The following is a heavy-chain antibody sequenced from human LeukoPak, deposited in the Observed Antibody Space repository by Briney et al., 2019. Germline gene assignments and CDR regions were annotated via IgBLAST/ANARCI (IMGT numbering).Heavy chain of an antibody. CDR2: INHSGST. J-gene: IGHJ4*02. D-gene: IGHD1-26*01. V-gene: IGHV4-34*01. CDR1: GGSFSGYY. CDR3: ARLNGSPRRGPFDY. Sequence: SETLSLTCAVYGGSFSGYYWSWIRQPPGKGLEWIGEINHSGSTNCNPSLKSRVTISVDTSKNQFSLKLSSVTAADTAVYYCARLNGSPRRGPFDYWGQGTLVTVSS.